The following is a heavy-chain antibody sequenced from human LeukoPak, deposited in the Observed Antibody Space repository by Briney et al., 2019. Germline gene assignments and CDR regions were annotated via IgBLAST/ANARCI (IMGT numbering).Heavy chain of an antibody. V-gene: IGHV3-74*01. D-gene: IGHD6-19*01. CDR2: INSDGSST. CDR1: GFTFSSYW. J-gene: IGHJ6*02. CDR3: ARDQDSSGWYVGYYYYYGMDV. Sequence: GGSLRLSCAASGFTFSSYWMHWVRQAPGKGLVWVSRINSDGSSTSYADSVKGRSTISRDNAKNTLYLQMNSLRAEDTAVYYCARDQDSSGWYVGYYYYYGMDVWGQGTTVTASS.